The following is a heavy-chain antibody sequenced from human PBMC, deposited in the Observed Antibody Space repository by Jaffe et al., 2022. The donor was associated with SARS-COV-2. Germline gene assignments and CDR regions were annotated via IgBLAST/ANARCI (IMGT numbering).Heavy chain of an antibody. Sequence: QVQLQESGPGLVKPSETLSLTCTVSGGSISSYYWSWIRQPPGKGLEWIGYIYYSGSTNYNPSLKSRVTISVDTSKNQFSLKLSSVTAADTAVYYCARERDYYDSSGLFRVFDYWGQGTLVTVSS. CDR1: GGSISSYY. D-gene: IGHD3-22*01. CDR2: IYYSGST. V-gene: IGHV4-59*01. CDR3: ARERDYYDSSGLFRVFDY. J-gene: IGHJ4*02.